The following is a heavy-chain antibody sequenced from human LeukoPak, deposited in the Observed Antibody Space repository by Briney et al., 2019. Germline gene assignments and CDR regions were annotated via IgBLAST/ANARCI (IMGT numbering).Heavy chain of an antibody. Sequence: ASVNVSCKASGNDFIDFYFNWVRQAPGRGLEWVGWINPHSRATHYAQRFRGRVTMEASITTAYMELNSLTSDDTAIYYCVTTSVTHTRDPWGQGTLVTVSS. CDR3: VTTSVTHTRDP. J-gene: IGHJ5*02. CDR1: GNDFIDFY. CDR2: INPHSRAT. V-gene: IGHV1-2*02. D-gene: IGHD5/OR15-5a*01.